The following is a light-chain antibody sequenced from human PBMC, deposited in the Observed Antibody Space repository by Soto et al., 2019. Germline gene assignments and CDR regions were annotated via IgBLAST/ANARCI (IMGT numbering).Light chain of an antibody. V-gene: IGKV1-5*01. Sequence: DIQMTQSPSTLSGSVGDRVTITCRASQTISSWLAWYQQKPGKAPKLLIYDASSLQSGVPSRFSGSGSGTEFTLTISSLQPDDFATYYCQHQTFGQGTKVDI. J-gene: IGKJ1*01. CDR1: QTISSW. CDR2: DAS. CDR3: QHQT.